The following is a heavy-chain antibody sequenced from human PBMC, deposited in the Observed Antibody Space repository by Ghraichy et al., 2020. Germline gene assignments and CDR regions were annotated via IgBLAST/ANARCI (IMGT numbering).Heavy chain of an antibody. V-gene: IGHV1-46*01. CDR3: ARDGYYDSSGYYLDAHWYFDL. CDR1: GYTFTSYY. J-gene: IGHJ2*01. CDR2: INPSGGST. D-gene: IGHD3-22*01. Sequence: ASVKVSCKASGYTFTSYYMHWVRQAPGQGLEWMGIINPSGGSTSYAQKFQGRVTMTRDTSTSTVYMELSSLRSEDTAVYYCARDGYYDSSGYYLDAHWYFDLWGRGTLVTVSS.